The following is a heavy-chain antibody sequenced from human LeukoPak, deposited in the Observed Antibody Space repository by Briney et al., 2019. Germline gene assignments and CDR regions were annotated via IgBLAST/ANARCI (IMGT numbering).Heavy chain of an antibody. CDR2: ISTRTYI. V-gene: IGHV3-21*05. CDR3: TREQDREAAATVIGDY. CDR1: GFIFTSYS. J-gene: IGHJ4*02. D-gene: IGHD2-15*01. Sequence: GGSLRLSCAASGFIFTSYSMNWVRQAPGKGLEWISHISTRTYIAYADSVRGRFTVSRDNATNSLYLQMNSLRADDTALYYCTREQDREAAATVIGDYWGQGVLVTVSS.